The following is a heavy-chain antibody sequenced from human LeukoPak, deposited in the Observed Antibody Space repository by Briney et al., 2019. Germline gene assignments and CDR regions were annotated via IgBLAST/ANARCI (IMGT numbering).Heavy chain of an antibody. CDR1: GFTFNTYS. J-gene: IGHJ3*02. Sequence: GGSLRLSCAASGFTFNTYSMNWVRQAPGKGLEWVSYISSSRSTIYYADSVKGRFTISRDNAKNSLYLQMNSLRAEDTALYYCASEYDSSAAAFDIWGQGTMVTVSS. CDR3: ASEYDSSAAAFDI. CDR2: ISSSRSTI. V-gene: IGHV3-48*04. D-gene: IGHD3-22*01.